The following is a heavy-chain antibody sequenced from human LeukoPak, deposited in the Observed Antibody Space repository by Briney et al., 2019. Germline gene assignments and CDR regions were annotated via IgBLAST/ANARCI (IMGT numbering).Heavy chain of an antibody. Sequence: SETLSLTCTVPGGSISSYYWSWIRQPPGKGLEWIGYIYYSGSTNYNPSLKSRVTISVDTSRNQFSLKLSSVTAADTAVYYCARHPPRYNWNPREGWFDPWGQGTLVTVSS. CDR3: ARHPPRYNWNPREGWFDP. D-gene: IGHD1-20*01. CDR2: IYYSGST. CDR1: GGSISSYY. V-gene: IGHV4-59*01. J-gene: IGHJ5*02.